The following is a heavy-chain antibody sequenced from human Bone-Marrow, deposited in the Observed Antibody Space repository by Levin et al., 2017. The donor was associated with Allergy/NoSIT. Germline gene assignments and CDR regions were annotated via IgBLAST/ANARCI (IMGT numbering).Heavy chain of an antibody. V-gene: IGHV3-30*03. D-gene: IGHD6-6*01. CDR3: AGRGSSSHSDFDY. Sequence: GGSLRLSCAASGFTFRSFGMHWVRQAPGKGLEWVAIVSFNGSNQYYADSVKGRFTISRDNSKNTLYLQMNSLRAEDTAVYFCAGRGSSSHSDFDYWGQGSLVTVSS. CDR2: VSFNGSNQ. CDR1: GFTFRSFG. J-gene: IGHJ4*02.